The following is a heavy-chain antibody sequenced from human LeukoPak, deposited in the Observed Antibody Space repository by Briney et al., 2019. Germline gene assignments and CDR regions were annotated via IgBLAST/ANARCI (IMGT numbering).Heavy chain of an antibody. Sequence: ASVKVSCKASGFNFASSAIQWVRQARGQRLEWMGRIIPILGIANYAQKFQGRVTITADKSTSTAYMELSSLRSEDTAVYYCARTIFGVVIMSYAFDIWGQGTMVTVSS. CDR2: IIPILGIA. CDR3: ARTIFGVVIMSYAFDI. D-gene: IGHD3-3*01. J-gene: IGHJ3*02. CDR1: GFNFASSA. V-gene: IGHV1-69*04.